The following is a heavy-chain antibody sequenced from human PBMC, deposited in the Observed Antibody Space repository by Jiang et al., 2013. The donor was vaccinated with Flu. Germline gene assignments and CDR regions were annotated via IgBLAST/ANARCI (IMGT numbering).Heavy chain of an antibody. Sequence: TLSLTCTVSGGSISSYYWSWIRQPPGKGLEWIGYIYYSGSTNYNPSLKSRVTISVDTSKNQFSLKLSSVTAADTAVYYCARGGALAAAGYYYYYGMDVWGQGTTVTVSS. CDR2: IYYSGST. CDR1: GGSISSYY. CDR3: ARGGALAAAGYYYYYGMDV. J-gene: IGHJ6*02. V-gene: IGHV4-59*01. D-gene: IGHD6-13*01.